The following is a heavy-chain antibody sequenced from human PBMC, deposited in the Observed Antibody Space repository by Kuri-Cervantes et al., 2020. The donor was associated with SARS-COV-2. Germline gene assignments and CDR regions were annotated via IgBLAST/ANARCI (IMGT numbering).Heavy chain of an antibody. CDR3: AREEGGELGEAFDY. D-gene: IGHD7-27*01. CDR1: GFASSNSA. Sequence: GESLKISCAVSGFASSNSAMNWIRQAPGKGLEWVASIDSSSYYIYQADSVKGRLTISRDNAKTSLYLQMNSLKPEDTAVYYCAREEGGELGEAFDYWGQGALVTVSS. V-gene: IGHV3-21*01. J-gene: IGHJ4*02. CDR2: IDSSSYYI.